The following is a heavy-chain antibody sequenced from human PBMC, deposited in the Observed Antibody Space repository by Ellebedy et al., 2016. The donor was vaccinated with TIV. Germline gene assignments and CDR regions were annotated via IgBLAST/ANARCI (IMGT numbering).Heavy chain of an antibody. J-gene: IGHJ4*02. D-gene: IGHD3-10*01. CDR3: ARVVTMVQEPAFDY. CDR2: IYSGGST. Sequence: GGSLRLXXAASGFTVSSNYMSWVRQAPGKGLEWVSVIYSGGSTYYADSVKGRFTISRDNSKNTLYLQMNSLRAEDTAVYYCARVVTMVQEPAFDYWGQGTLVTVSS. V-gene: IGHV3-53*01. CDR1: GFTVSSNY.